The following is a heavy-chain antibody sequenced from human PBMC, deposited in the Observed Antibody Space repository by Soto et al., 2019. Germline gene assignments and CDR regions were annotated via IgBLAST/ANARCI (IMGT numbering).Heavy chain of an antibody. V-gene: IGHV2-70*01. CDR2: IDWDDDK. CDR3: ARDYRGSHYFSYGMDV. D-gene: IGHD1-26*01. J-gene: IGHJ6*02. CDR1: GFSLSTSGMC. Sequence: SGPTLVNPTQTLTLTCTFSGFSLSTSGMCVSWIRQPPGKALEWLALIDWDDDKYYSTSLKTRLTISKDTSKNQVVLTMTNMDPVDTATYYCARDYRGSHYFSYGMDVWGPGTTVTLSS.